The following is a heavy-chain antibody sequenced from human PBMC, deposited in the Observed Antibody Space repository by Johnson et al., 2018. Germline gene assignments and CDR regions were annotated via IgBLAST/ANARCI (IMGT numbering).Heavy chain of an antibody. J-gene: IGHJ2*01. Sequence: VQLQESGGGLVKPGGSLRLSCAASGFTFSSYSMNWVRQAPGKGLEWVSSISSSGGSTYYADSVKGRFTISRDNSKTTLYLQMNSMRAEDTALYYCAKPAMVVVPAAIRPDWSLDLWGRGTLGAVSS. CDR1: GFTFSSYS. CDR3: AKPAMVVVPAAIRPDWSLDL. CDR2: ISSSGGST. D-gene: IGHD2-2*01. V-gene: IGHV3-23*01.